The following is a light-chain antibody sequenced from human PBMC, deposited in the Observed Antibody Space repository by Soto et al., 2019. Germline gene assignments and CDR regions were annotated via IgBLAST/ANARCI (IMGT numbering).Light chain of an antibody. CDR1: SSDVGGYNY. CDR2: DVS. Sequence: LTERAAVSGSPGQSITISCTGTSSDVGGYNYVSWYQQHPGKAPKLMIYDVSNRPSGVSNRFSGSKSGNTASLTISGLQAEDEAAYYCSSYTSSRTLAVFGTGTKVTLL. J-gene: IGLJ1*01. V-gene: IGLV2-14*01. CDR3: SSYTSSRTLAV.